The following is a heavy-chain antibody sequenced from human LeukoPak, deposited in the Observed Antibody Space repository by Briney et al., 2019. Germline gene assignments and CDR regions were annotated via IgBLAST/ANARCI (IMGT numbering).Heavy chain of an antibody. V-gene: IGHV1-69*13. CDR3: ARETYDSSGYYDYFDY. CDR2: IIPIFGTA. Sequence: GASVKVSCKASGGTFSSYAISWVRQAPGQGLEWMGGIIPIFGTANYAQKFQGRVTITADESTSTAYMELSSLRSEDTAVYYCARETYDSSGYYDYFDYWGQGTLVTVSS. J-gene: IGHJ4*02. D-gene: IGHD3-22*01. CDR1: GGTFSSYA.